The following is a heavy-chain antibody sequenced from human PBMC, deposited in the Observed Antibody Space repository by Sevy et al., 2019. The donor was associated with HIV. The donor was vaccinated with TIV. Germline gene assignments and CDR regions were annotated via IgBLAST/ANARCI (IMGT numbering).Heavy chain of an antibody. D-gene: IGHD3-3*01. CDR2: IRFDGSMK. CDR3: AKDHYDYRTGYYGYYGMDV. V-gene: IGHV3-30*02. J-gene: IGHJ6*02. CDR1: GFRFSDYG. Sequence: GGSLRLSCAASGFRFSDYGMHWVRQAPGKGLEWVSLIRFDGSMKYIGDSVKGRFTISRDKGKDTLYLQMNSLRPEDTAVYYCAKDHYDYRTGYYGYYGMDVWGQGTTVTVSS.